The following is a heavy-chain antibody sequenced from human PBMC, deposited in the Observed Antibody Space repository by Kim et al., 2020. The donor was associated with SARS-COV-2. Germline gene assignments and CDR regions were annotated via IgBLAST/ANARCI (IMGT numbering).Heavy chain of an antibody. CDR3: ARSCNWNCNGAFDI. D-gene: IGHD1-1*01. Sequence: SETLSLTCTVSGGSISSGGYYWSWIRQHPGKGLEWIGYIYYSGSTYYNPSLKSRVTISVDTSKNQFSLKLSSVTAADTAVYYCARSCNWNCNGAFDIWGQGTMVTVSS. J-gene: IGHJ3*02. V-gene: IGHV4-31*03. CDR2: IYYSGST. CDR1: GGSISSGGYY.